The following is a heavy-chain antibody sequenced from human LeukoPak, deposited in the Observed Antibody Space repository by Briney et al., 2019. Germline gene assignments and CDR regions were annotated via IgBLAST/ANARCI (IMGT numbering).Heavy chain of an antibody. Sequence: PGGSLRLSCAASGFTVSSNYMSWVRQAPGKGLEWVSVIYSGGSTYYADSVKGRFTISRDNSKNTLYLQMNSLRAEDTAVYYCARGPGDYGDSYFDYWGQGTLVTVSS. J-gene: IGHJ4*02. V-gene: IGHV3-53*01. D-gene: IGHD4-17*01. CDR2: IYSGGST. CDR1: GFTVSSNY. CDR3: ARGPGDYGDSYFDY.